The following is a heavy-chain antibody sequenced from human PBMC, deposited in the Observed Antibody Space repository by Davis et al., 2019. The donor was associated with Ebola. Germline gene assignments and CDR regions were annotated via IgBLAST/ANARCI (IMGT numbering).Heavy chain of an antibody. J-gene: IGHJ4*02. CDR2: LNAGKGNT. CDR3: ARVVDTWRVVDDY. V-gene: IGHV1-3*01. Sequence: ASVKVSCKASGYTFTSYAMHWVRQAPGQRLEWMGWLNAGKGNTKYSQKFQGRVTITRDTSASTAYMELSSLRSEDTAVYYCARVVDTWRVVDDYWGQGTLVTVSS. CDR1: GYTFTSYA. D-gene: IGHD2-15*01.